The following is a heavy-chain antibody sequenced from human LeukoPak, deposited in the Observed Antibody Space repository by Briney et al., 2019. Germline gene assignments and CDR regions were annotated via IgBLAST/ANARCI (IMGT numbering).Heavy chain of an antibody. CDR3: ASHIQVTGMRGFDH. J-gene: IGHJ4*02. CDR1: GGSITISYW. CDR2: IHHGGST. V-gene: IGHV4-4*02. D-gene: IGHD2-21*02. Sequence: SETLSHTCAVSGGSITISYWWSWVRPPPGKGLEWIGEIHHGGSTNYEPSLKSRVTMSVDKSKNQFSLRLTSVTAADTAVYYCASHIQVTGMRGFDHWGQGALVTVSS.